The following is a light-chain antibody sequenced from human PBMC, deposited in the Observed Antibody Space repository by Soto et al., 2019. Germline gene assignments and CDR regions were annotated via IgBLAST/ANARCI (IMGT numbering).Light chain of an antibody. CDR1: QSVLYSSNNKNY. Sequence: DIVMTQSPDSLALSLGEKATINCKSSQSVLYSSNNKNYLAWYQQKPGQPPKLLTYWASTRQSGVPDRITGHGSGTDFTLTINTLQAEDVAVYYCQQYYETPPSFGRGTKLEL. J-gene: IGKJ2*01. CDR2: WAS. CDR3: QQYYETPPS. V-gene: IGKV4-1*01.